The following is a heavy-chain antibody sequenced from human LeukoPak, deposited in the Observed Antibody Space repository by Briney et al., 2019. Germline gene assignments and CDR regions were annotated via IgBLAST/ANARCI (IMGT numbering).Heavy chain of an antibody. D-gene: IGHD1-7*01. V-gene: IGHV1-46*01. CDR3: ASTKASDWHLTASPLDF. Sequence: ASVTVSYKASGYSFTGSYIHWVRQAPGQGPEWMGVINPSGSSTIYAQKFKGRVTMTKDTSTGTAYMDLSSLRSEDTAVYYCASTKASDWHLTASPLDFWGQGTLVSVSS. CDR1: GYSFTGSY. CDR2: INPSGSST. J-gene: IGHJ4*02.